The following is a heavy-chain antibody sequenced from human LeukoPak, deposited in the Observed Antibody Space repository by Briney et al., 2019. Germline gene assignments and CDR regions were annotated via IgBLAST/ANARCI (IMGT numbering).Heavy chain of an antibody. CDR3: AKEGSYYHDSRGSDYYYMDV. V-gene: IGHV3-30*18. D-gene: IGHD3-22*01. CDR2: ISYDGSNK. J-gene: IGHJ6*03. Sequence: GGSLRLSCAASGFTFSSYGMHWVRQAPGKGLEWVAVISYDGSNKYHAESVKGRFTISRDNSKNTLYLQMNSLRAEDTAVYFCAKEGSYYHDSRGSDYYYMDVWGKGTTVTISS. CDR1: GFTFSSYG.